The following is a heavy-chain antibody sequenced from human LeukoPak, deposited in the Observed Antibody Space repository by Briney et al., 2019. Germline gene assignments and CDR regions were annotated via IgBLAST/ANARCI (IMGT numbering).Heavy chain of an antibody. Sequence: GGSLRLSCAASGFTFSSYAMNWVRQAPGKGLEWVSTMSVDATSTYYADSVKGRFTISRDNSKTTLFLQMNSLRAEEPAVYYCAKRTSGSSWYSSDSWGQGTLVTVSS. V-gene: IGHV3-23*01. CDR3: AKRTSGSSWYSSDS. CDR1: GFTFSSYA. J-gene: IGHJ4*02. CDR2: MSVDATST. D-gene: IGHD6-13*01.